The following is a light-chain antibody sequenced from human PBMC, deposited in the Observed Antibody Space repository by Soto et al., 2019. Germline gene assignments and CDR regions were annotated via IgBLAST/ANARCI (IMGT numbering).Light chain of an antibody. J-gene: IGKJ5*01. V-gene: IGKV3D-20*02. CDR2: GAS. CDR3: QQRSNLVS. Sequence: EIVLTQSPGTLSLSPGERATLSCRASQSFSSTYLAWYQQKPGQAPRLLIYGASSRATGIPDRFSGGGSGTDFSLTISRLDPEDFAVYYCQQRSNLVSFGPGTRLEIK. CDR1: QSFSSTY.